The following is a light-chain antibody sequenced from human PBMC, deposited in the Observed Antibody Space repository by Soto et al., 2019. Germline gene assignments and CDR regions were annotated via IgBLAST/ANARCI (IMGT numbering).Light chain of an antibody. CDR1: SSNIGRNT. CDR2: SND. Sequence: QSVLTQPPSASGTPGQRVTISFSGSSSNIGRNTVNWYQQFPGTAPKLLIYSNDQWPSGVPDRFLGSKSGTSASLAISGLQSEDEADYYCAAWDDSLNGYVFGTGTKLTVL. V-gene: IGLV1-44*01. CDR3: AAWDDSLNGYV. J-gene: IGLJ1*01.